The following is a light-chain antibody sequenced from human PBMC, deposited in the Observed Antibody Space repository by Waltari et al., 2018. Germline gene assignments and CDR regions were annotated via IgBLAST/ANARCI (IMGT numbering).Light chain of an antibody. CDR1: SPNIGNTY. Sequence: QSVLTQPPSASGTPGQRATISCSGISPNIGNTYVYWYQQLPGTAPKLLIYRNNQRPSGVPDRFSGSKSGTSASLAISGLRSEDEADYYCAAWDDSLSGAVFGGGTQLTVL. V-gene: IGLV1-47*01. CDR3: AAWDDSLSGAV. J-gene: IGLJ7*01. CDR2: RNN.